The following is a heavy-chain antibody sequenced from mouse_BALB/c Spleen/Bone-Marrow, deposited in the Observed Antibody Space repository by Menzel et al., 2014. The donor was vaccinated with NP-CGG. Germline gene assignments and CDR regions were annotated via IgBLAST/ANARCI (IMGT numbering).Heavy chain of an antibody. CDR3: AREGITTVVPYSMDY. V-gene: IGHV1-54*03. D-gene: IGHD1-1*01. CDR2: IDPRSGGT. Sequence: QVQLQQSGAELVRPGTSVKVSCKASGYAFTNYLIEWVKQRPGQGLEWIGVIDPRSGGTDYNEKFKGKAPLTADKSSSTAYMQLNSLTSGDSAVYFCAREGITTVVPYSMDYWGQGTSVTVSS. J-gene: IGHJ4*01. CDR1: GYAFTNYL.